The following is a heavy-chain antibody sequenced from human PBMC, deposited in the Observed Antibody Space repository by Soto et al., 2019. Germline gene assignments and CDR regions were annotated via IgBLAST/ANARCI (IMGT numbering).Heavy chain of an antibody. CDR3: ATGQGIAAAGSPEDYYGMDV. V-gene: IGHV1-69*13. Sequence: SVKVSCKASGGTFSSYAISWVRQAPGQGLEWMGGIIPIFGTANYAQKFQGRVTITADESTSTAYMELSSLRSEDTAVYYCATGQGIAAAGSPEDYYGMDVWGQGTTVTAP. CDR1: GGTFSSYA. J-gene: IGHJ6*02. CDR2: IIPIFGTA. D-gene: IGHD6-13*01.